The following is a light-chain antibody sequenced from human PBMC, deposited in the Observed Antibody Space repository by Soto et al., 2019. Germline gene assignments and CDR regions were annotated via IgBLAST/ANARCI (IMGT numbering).Light chain of an antibody. V-gene: IGKV1-39*01. CDR2: AAS. CDR1: QSISSY. Sequence: DIQMTQSPSSLSASVGDRVTITCRASQSISSYLNWYQQKPGKAPKLLIYAASSLQSGVKSRLSGSGSGTDFTLTISSLQPEDFATYYCQQSYSTPITVGQGTRLEIK. CDR3: QQSYSTPIT. J-gene: IGKJ5*01.